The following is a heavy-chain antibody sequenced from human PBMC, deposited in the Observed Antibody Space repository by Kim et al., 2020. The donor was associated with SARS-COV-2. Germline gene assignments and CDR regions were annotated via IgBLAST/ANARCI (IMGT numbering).Heavy chain of an antibody. CDR1: GFTFSNAW. Sequence: GGSLRLSCAASGFTFSNAWMSWVRQAPGKGLEWVGRIKSKTDGGTTDYAAPVKGRFTISRDDSKNTLYLQMNSLKTEDTAVYYCTTDHNPPSGWYEDAFDIWGQGTMVTVSS. V-gene: IGHV3-15*01. CDR2: IKSKTDGGTT. J-gene: IGHJ3*02. CDR3: TTDHNPPSGWYEDAFDI. D-gene: IGHD6-19*01.